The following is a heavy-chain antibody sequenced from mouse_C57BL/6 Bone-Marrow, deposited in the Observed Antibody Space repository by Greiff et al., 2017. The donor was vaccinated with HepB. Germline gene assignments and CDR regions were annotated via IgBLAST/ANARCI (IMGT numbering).Heavy chain of an antibody. CDR3: ASTVVATHFDY. Sequence: QVHVKQSGAELVKPGASVKLSCKASGYTFTSYWMHWVKQRPGQGLEWIGMIHPNSGSTNYNEKFKSKATLTVDKSSSTAYMQLSSLTSEDSAVYYCASTVVATHFDYWGQGTTLTVSS. D-gene: IGHD1-1*01. CDR1: GYTFTSYW. V-gene: IGHV1-64*01. J-gene: IGHJ2*01. CDR2: IHPNSGST.